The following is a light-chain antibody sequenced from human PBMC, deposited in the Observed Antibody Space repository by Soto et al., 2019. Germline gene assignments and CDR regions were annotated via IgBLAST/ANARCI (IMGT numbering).Light chain of an antibody. Sequence: SYELTQPPSVSVSPGQTARITCSGDALPKQYAYWYQQKPGQAPVLVIYKDSERPSGIPERFSGSSSGTTVTLTISGVQAEAEADYYCKSADRSGTYVFGPGTKLTVL. CDR1: ALPKQY. V-gene: IGLV3-25*02. CDR3: KSADRSGTYV. CDR2: KDS. J-gene: IGLJ1*01.